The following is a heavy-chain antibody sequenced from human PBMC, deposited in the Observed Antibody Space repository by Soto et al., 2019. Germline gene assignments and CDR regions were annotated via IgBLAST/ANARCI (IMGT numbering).Heavy chain of an antibody. D-gene: IGHD3-22*01. CDR1: GFPFSSYA. J-gene: IGHJ4*02. Sequence: EVQLLESGGGLVQPGGSLRLSCAASGFPFSSYAMSWVRQAPGKGLEWVSAISGSGGSTYYADSVKGRFTISRDNSKNTLYLQMNSLRAEDTAVYYCAKDGRYYYDSSGYSAEIDYWGQGTLVTVSS. CDR3: AKDGRYYYDSSGYSAEIDY. V-gene: IGHV3-23*01. CDR2: ISGSGGST.